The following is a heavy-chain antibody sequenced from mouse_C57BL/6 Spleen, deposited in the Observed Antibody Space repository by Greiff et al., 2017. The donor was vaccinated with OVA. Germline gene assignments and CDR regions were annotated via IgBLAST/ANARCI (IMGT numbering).Heavy chain of an antibody. Sequence: VQLQQSGPELVKPGASVKISCKASGYAFSSSWMNWVKQRPGQGLEWIGRIYPGDGDTNYNGKFKGKATLTADKSSSTAYMQLSSLTSEDSAVYFCARSTYDYYWYFDVWGTGTTVAVSS. V-gene: IGHV1-82*01. D-gene: IGHD2-4*01. J-gene: IGHJ1*03. CDR3: ARSTYDYYWYFDV. CDR1: GYAFSSSW. CDR2: IYPGDGDT.